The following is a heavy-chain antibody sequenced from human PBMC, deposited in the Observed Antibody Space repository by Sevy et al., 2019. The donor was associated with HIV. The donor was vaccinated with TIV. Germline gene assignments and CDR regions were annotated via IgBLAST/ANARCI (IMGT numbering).Heavy chain of an antibody. CDR2: INGKGRST. D-gene: IGHD2-2*01. Sequence: GGSLGLSCAASGFTFSGYAMNWVRQAPGKGLEWVSAINGKGRSTHYADSVEGRLTISRDNSKNTLYLQMNSLRAEDTAVYYCAKTINSGGGVVPAANYYYYGLDVWGQGTTVTVSS. J-gene: IGHJ6*02. CDR1: GFTFSGYA. CDR3: AKTINSGGGVVPAANYYYYGLDV. V-gene: IGHV3-23*01.